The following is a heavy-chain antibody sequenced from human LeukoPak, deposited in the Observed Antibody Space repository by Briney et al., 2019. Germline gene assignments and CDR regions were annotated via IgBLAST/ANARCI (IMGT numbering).Heavy chain of an antibody. Sequence: SVKVSCKASGGTFSSYAISWVRQAPGQGLEWMGGIIPIFGTANYAQKFQGRVTITADESTSTAYMELSSLRSEDTAVYYCAVTTVVKKAYYYYGMDVWGQGTTVTVSS. CDR1: GGTFSSYA. J-gene: IGHJ6*02. V-gene: IGHV1-69*13. CDR2: IIPIFGTA. CDR3: AVTTVVKKAYYYYGMDV. D-gene: IGHD4-23*01.